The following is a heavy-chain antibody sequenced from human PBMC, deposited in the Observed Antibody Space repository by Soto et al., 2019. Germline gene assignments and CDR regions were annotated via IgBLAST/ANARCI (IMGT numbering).Heavy chain of an antibody. CDR3: AKDRSYGSGSPDAFDI. CDR1: GFTFDNYA. D-gene: IGHD6-19*01. CDR2: ISGSGAST. Sequence: EVQLLESGGGLVQPGGSLRLSCAASGFTFDNYAMSWVRQTPGKGLEWVSVISGSGASTYYADSVKGRFTISRDNSKNTLFVQMNSLRAEDTAIYYCAKDRSYGSGSPDAFDIWCQGTMVTVSS. J-gene: IGHJ3*02. V-gene: IGHV3-23*01.